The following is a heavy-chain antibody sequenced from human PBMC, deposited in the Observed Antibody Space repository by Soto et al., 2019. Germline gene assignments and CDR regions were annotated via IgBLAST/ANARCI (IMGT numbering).Heavy chain of an antibody. J-gene: IGHJ4*02. V-gene: IGHV3-23*01. CDR2: ITGSGGTI. D-gene: IGHD2-21*02. CDR1: GFSFSKYA. CDR3: AKDAVPGDGLCLVAE. Sequence: DVQLLESGGGLVQPGGSLRLSCAASGFSFSKYAMIWVRQAPGKGQEWVSGITGSGGTIEYAASVKGRFTISRDNSTNTVYLQMNSLRAEDTAMYYCAKDAVPGDGLCLVAEWGQGTLVTVS.